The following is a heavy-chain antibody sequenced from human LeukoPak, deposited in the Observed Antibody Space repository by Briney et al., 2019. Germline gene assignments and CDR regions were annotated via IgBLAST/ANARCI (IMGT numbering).Heavy chain of an antibody. CDR3: ARDLSGISSATDAFDM. J-gene: IGHJ3*02. CDR1: GYTFTGYY. V-gene: IGHV1-2*06. Sequence: GASVKVSCKASGYTFTGYYIHWVRQAPGQGLEWMGRINPNSGGTDSAQRFQGRVTMTRDTSMNTAYMELSRLRSDDTAVYYCARDLSGISSATDAFDMWGQGTMVTVSS. CDR2: INPNSGGT. D-gene: IGHD1-14*01.